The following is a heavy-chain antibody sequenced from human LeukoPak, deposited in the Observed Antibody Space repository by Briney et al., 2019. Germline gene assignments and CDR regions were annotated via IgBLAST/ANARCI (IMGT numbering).Heavy chain of an antibody. CDR1: GFTFSDYG. V-gene: IGHV3-33*01. J-gene: IGHJ3*01. Sequence: GRSLRLSCAASGFTFSDYGMHWVRQAPGKGLEWVAVIWSDGSNKYYPDSVKGRFTISRDNSKDTLYLQMSSLRAEDTALYYCARASGVFDLWGQGTLVTVSS. CDR2: IWSDGSNK. D-gene: IGHD1-14*01. CDR3: ARASGVFDL.